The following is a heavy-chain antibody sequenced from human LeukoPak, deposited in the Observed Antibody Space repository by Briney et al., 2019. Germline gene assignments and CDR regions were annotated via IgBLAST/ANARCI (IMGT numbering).Heavy chain of an antibody. CDR3: ARRDSSGYYYFDY. Sequence: TGGSLRLSCAASGFTLSSYAMSWVRQAPGKGLEWVSGINWNGGSTGYADSVKGRFTISRDNAKNSLYLQMNSLRAEDTALYYCARRDSSGYYYFDYWGQGTLVTVSS. D-gene: IGHD3-22*01. V-gene: IGHV3-20*04. CDR2: INWNGGST. J-gene: IGHJ4*02. CDR1: GFTLSSYA.